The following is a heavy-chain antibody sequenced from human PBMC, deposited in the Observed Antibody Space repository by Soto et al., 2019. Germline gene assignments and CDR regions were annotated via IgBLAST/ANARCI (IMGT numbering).Heavy chain of an antibody. CDR3: ARVYSNYDYYYSYGMDV. D-gene: IGHD4-4*01. CDR2: ISAYNGNT. Sequence: ASVKVSCKASGYTFTSSGISWVRQAPGQGLEWMGWISAYNGNTNYAQKLQGRVTMTTDTSTSTAYMELRSLRSDDTAVYYCARVYSNYDYYYSYGMDVWGQGTTVTVSS. V-gene: IGHV1-18*04. CDR1: GYTFTSSG. J-gene: IGHJ6*02.